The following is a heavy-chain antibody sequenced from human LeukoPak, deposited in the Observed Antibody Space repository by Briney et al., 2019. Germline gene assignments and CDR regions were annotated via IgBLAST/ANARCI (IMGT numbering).Heavy chain of an antibody. J-gene: IGHJ4*02. CDR2: IYSGGST. CDR1: GFTVSSND. V-gene: IGHV3-53*01. Sequence: GGSLRLSCAASGFTVSSNDMSWVRQAPAKGLECISVIYSGGSTDYADSVKGRLTISRDNSKNTLYLQMNSLRAEDTAVYYCARVVDHDYGDYYLDYWGQGTLVTVSS. D-gene: IGHD4-17*01. CDR3: ARVVDHDYGDYYLDY.